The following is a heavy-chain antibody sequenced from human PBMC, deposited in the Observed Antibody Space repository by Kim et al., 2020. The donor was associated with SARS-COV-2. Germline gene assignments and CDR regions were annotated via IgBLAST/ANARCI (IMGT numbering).Heavy chain of an antibody. CDR1: GGSISSGGYY. J-gene: IGHJ4*02. CDR2: IYYSGST. D-gene: IGHD5-18*01. V-gene: IGHV4-31*03. Sequence: SETLSLTCTVSGGSISSGGYYWSWIRQHPGKGLEWIGYIYYSGSTYYNPSLKSRVTISVDTSKNQFSLKLSSVTAADTAVYYCARGKNSVGTAMVTLRRWGVLDYWGQGTLVTVSS. CDR3: ARGKNSVGTAMVTLRRWGVLDY.